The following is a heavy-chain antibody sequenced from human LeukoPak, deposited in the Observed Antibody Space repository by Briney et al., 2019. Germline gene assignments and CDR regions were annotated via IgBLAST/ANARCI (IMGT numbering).Heavy chain of an antibody. CDR1: GFTFSNYN. CDR3: TRDLVGATSDF. J-gene: IGHJ4*02. V-gene: IGHV3-48*01. CDR2: ISSSGNTI. D-gene: IGHD1-26*01. Sequence: GGSLRLSCAASGFTFSNYNMNWVRQAPGKGLEWVSYISSSGNTIYYADSVKGRFTISRDNAKNSLYLQMNRLRAEDTAVYYCTRDLVGATSDFWGQGTLVTVSS.